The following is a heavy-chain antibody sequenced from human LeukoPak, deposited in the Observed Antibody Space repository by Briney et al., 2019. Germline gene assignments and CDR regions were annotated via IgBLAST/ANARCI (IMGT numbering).Heavy chain of an antibody. J-gene: IGHJ4*02. Sequence: PGGSLRLSCAASGFTSSSYGMHWVRQAPGKGLEWVAVISYDGSNKYYADSVKGRFTISRDNSKNTLYLQMNSLRAEDTAVYYCAKVAKYYYGSETYYFFEHWGQGTPVTASS. D-gene: IGHD3-10*01. CDR3: AKVAKYYYGSETYYFFEH. V-gene: IGHV3-30*18. CDR2: ISYDGSNK. CDR1: GFTSSSYG.